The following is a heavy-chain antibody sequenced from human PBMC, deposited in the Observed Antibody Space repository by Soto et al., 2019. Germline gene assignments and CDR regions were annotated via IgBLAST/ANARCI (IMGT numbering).Heavy chain of an antibody. CDR3: ARYPSVWFDP. CDR2: IYYSGST. Sequence: SETLSLTCTVSGGSISSYYWSWIRQPPGKGLEWIGYIYYSGSTNYNPSLKSRVTISVDTSKNQFSLKLSSVTAADTAVYYCARYPSVWFDPWGQGTLVTVSS. V-gene: IGHV4-59*01. D-gene: IGHD2-2*01. J-gene: IGHJ5*02. CDR1: GGSISSYY.